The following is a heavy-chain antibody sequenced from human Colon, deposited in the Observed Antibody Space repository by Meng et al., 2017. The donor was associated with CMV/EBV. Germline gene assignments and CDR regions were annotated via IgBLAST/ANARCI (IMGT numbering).Heavy chain of an antibody. Sequence: GESLKISCVASGFTFSSYGMNWVRQAPGKGLEWVSSILSNGQTYYVDSLKGRFTISRDNSKNSLYLQMNSLRAEDTAIYFCTKDIRRRFDNWGQGTLVTVSS. V-gene: IGHV3-21*04. CDR1: GFTFSSYG. CDR3: TKDIRRRFDN. CDR2: ILSNGQT. J-gene: IGHJ4*02.